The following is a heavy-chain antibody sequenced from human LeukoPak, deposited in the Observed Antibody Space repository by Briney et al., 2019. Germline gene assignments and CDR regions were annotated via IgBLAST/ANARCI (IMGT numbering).Heavy chain of an antibody. CDR2: IRYDGSNK. V-gene: IGHV3-30*02. CDR3: AKDRGFGVFFQYYFDY. D-gene: IGHD3-10*01. Sequence: HPGGSLRLSCAASGFTFSSYGMHWVRQAPGKGLEWVAFIRYDGSNKYYADSVKGRFTISRDNSKNTLYLQMNSLRAEDTAVYYCAKDRGFGVFFQYYFDYWGQGTLVTVSS. CDR1: GFTFSSYG. J-gene: IGHJ4*02.